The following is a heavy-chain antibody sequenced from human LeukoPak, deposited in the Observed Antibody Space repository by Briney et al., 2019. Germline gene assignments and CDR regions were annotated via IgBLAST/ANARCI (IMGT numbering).Heavy chain of an antibody. CDR2: ISGSGGST. CDR1: GFTFSSYA. Sequence: GGSLILSCAASGFTFSSYAMSWVRQAPGKGLEWVSAISGSGGSTYYADSVKGRFTISRDNSKNTLYLQMNSLRTEDTAVYYCAKTYYDFWSGYYDYWGQGTLVTVSS. J-gene: IGHJ4*02. D-gene: IGHD3-3*01. CDR3: AKTYYDFWSGYYDY. V-gene: IGHV3-23*01.